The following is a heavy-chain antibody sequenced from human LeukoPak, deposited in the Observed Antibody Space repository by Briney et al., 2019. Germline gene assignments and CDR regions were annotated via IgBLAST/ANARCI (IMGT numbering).Heavy chain of an antibody. CDR3: ARGEYYDILTGDAFDI. CDR1: GGTFSSYA. CDR2: IIPIFGTA. V-gene: IGHV1-69*01. J-gene: IGHJ3*02. Sequence: SVKVSCKASGGTFSSYAISWVRQAPGQGLEWMGGIIPIFGTANYAQKFQGRVTITADESTSTAYMELSSLRSEDTAVYYCARGEYYDILTGDAFDIWGQGTMVTVSS. D-gene: IGHD3-9*01.